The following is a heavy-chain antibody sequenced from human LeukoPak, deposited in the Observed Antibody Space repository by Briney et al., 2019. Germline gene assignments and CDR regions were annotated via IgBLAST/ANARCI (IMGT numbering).Heavy chain of an antibody. CDR3: AKPISGGLAVTADWFDP. D-gene: IGHD6-19*01. J-gene: IGHJ5*01. CDR1: GFAFSFFA. Sequence: GGSLRLSCEASGFAFSFFAVSWLRQPPGKGLEWVSTINANSGTRSYAASVRGRFTISRDNSKNTVYLQLNTLRAEDTAVYYCAKPISGGLAVTADWFDPWGQGTLVVVSS. CDR2: INANSGTR. V-gene: IGHV3-23*01.